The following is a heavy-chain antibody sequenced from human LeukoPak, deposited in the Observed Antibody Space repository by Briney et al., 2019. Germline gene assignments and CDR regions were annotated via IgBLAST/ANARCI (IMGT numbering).Heavy chain of an antibody. D-gene: IGHD1-26*01. V-gene: IGHV3-64D*09. CDR3: VKGHLVWELVDDCDF. J-gene: IGHJ4*02. CDR2: ISSNGGST. Sequence: GGSLRLFCSASGFTFSSYAMHWVRQAPGKGLAYVSAISSNGGSTYYADSVKGRFTISRDNSKNTLYLQMSSLRAEDTAVYYCVKGHLVWELVDDCDFWGQGTLVTVSS. CDR1: GFTFSSYA.